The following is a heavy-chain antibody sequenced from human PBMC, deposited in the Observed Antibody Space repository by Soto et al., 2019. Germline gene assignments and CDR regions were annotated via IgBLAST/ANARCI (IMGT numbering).Heavy chain of an antibody. Sequence: GWSLRLSCAASGFSFGSHGMHWVRQAPGKGLEWVAIIWYDGSDESYADSVKGRFTISRDNSKNTLYLQMNSLRAEDTAVYYCARDLDTSNHYSWFDPWGQGTLVTVSS. CDR3: ARDLDTSNHYSWFDP. CDR1: GFSFGSHG. V-gene: IGHV3-33*01. CDR2: IWYDGSDE. J-gene: IGHJ5*02. D-gene: IGHD5-18*01.